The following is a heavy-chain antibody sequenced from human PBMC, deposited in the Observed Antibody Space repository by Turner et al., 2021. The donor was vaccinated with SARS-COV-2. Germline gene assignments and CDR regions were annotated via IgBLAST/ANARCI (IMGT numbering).Heavy chain of an antibody. CDR1: GGTFSTYA. J-gene: IGHJ4*02. CDR3: ARVGVGGSSWPKDFDY. Sequence: QVQLVQSGAEVKKPGSSVKVSCKASGGTFSTYAISWVRRAPGQGLEWMGGIIPVCGTANSARKFQGRVTITADKSTSTAYMELSSLRSEDTAVYYCARVGVGGSSWPKDFDYWGQGTLVTVSS. D-gene: IGHD6-13*01. CDR2: IIPVCGTA. V-gene: IGHV1-69*06.